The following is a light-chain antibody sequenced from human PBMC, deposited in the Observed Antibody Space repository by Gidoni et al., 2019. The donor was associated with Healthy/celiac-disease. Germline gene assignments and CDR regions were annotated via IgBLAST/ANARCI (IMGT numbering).Light chain of an antibody. CDR2: DAS. CDR3: QQRSNWPPLFT. CDR1: QSVSSY. V-gene: IGKV3-11*01. Sequence: EIALTQSPATLSLSPGERATLSCRASQSVSSYLAWYQQKPGQAPRLLIYDASNRATGIPARFSGSGSGTDFTLTISSLEPEDFAVYYCQQRSNWPPLFTFGGGTKVEIK. J-gene: IGKJ4*01.